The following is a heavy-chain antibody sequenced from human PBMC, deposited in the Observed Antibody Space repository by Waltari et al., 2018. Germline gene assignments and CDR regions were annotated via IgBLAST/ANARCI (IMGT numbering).Heavy chain of an antibody. V-gene: IGHV1-2*06. CDR3: AREVVTIRGHAFDI. D-gene: IGHD3-22*01. Sequence: QVQLVQSGAEVKKPGASVKVSCQASGYTFTGYYMHWVRHAPGQGLEWMGRINPNSGGTNYAQKFQGRVTMTRDTSISTAYMELSRLRSDDTAVYYCAREVVTIRGHAFDIWGQGTMVTVSS. CDR2: INPNSGGT. J-gene: IGHJ3*02. CDR1: GYTFTGYY.